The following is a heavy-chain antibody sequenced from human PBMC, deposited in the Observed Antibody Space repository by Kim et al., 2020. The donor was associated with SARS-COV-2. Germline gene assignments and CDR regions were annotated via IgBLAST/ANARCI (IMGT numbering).Heavy chain of an antibody. CDR2: IYYSGST. CDR3: ASSPLLWFGEVAPFDP. V-gene: IGHV4-30-4*01. Sequence: SETLSLTCTVSGGSISSGDYYWSWIRQPPGKGLEWIGYIYYSGSTYYNPSLKSRVTISVDTSKNQFSLKLSSVTAADTAVYYCASSPLLWFGEVAPFDPWGQGTLVTVSS. J-gene: IGHJ5*02. CDR1: GGSISSGDYY. D-gene: IGHD3-10*01.